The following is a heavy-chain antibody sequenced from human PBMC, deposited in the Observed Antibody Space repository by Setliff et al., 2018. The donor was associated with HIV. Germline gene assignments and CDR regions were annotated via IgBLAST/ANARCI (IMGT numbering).Heavy chain of an antibody. V-gene: IGHV1-18*01. CDR1: GYTFSAYG. J-gene: IGHJ4*02. CDR3: ARGVCSGGSCWGYVSFDY. D-gene: IGHD2-15*01. Sequence: ASVKVSCKASGYTFSAYGISWVRQAPGQGLEWMGWISAYNGNTNYAQKLQDRVTMTTDTSTRTAYMELSSLRSEDTAVYYCARGVCSGGSCWGYVSFDYWGQGTLVTVS. CDR2: ISAYNGNT.